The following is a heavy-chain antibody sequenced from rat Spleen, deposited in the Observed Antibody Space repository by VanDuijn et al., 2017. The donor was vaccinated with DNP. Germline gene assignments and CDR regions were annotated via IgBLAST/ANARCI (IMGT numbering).Heavy chain of an antibody. CDR1: GLTFSYYA. V-gene: IGHV5S13*01. D-gene: IGHD4-1*01. CDR2: VSHRGSET. J-gene: IGHJ1*01. CDR3: ARQDGAYWYVDL. Sequence: EVQLVESGGGLVQPGRSLKLSCAASGLTFSYYAMAWVRQAPTKGLEWVASVSHRGSETKYLDTVQGRFTISRDNEKNTLYLQMASLSSEDTAIYYWARQDGAYWYVDLWGAGTMVTVSS.